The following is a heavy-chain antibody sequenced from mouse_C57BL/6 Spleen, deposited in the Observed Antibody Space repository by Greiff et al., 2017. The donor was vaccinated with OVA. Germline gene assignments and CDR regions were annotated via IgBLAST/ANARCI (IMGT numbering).Heavy chain of an antibody. D-gene: IGHD1-1*02. CDR3: ARHEEVGYYFDY. J-gene: IGHJ2*01. Sequence: QVHVKQSGAELVKPGASVKLSCKASGYTFTEYTIHWVKQRSGQGLEWIGWFYPGSGSIKYNEKFKDKATLTADKSSSTVYMELSRLTSEDSAVYFCARHEEVGYYFDYWGQGTTLTVSS. V-gene: IGHV1-62-2*01. CDR1: GYTFTEYT. CDR2: FYPGSGSI.